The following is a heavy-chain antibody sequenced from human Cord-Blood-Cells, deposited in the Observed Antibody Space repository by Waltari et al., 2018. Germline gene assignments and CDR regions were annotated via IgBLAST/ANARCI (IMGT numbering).Heavy chain of an antibody. CDR2: IYYSGST. J-gene: IGHJ2*01. D-gene: IGHD3-16*02. V-gene: IGHV4-59*01. CDR3: ARVSLGWDWYFDL. CDR1: GGSISSYY. Sequence: QVQLQESGPGLVKPSETLSLTCTVSGGSISSYYWSWIRQPPGKGLEWIGYIYYSGSTNYNPSLKSRVTRSVDTSKSQFSLKLSSVTAAETGVYYCARVSLGWDWYFDLWGRGTLVTVSS.